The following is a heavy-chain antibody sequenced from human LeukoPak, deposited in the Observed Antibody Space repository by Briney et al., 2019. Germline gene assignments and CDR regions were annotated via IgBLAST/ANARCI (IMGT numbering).Heavy chain of an antibody. J-gene: IGHJ5*02. CDR1: GYTFTSYG. Sequence: ASVKVSCKASGYTFTSYGISWVRQAPGQGLEWMGWISAYNGNTNYVQKLQGRVTMTTDTSTTTAYMELRSLRSDDTAVYYCAIEGYCSGGSCPGWFDPWGQGTLVTVSS. D-gene: IGHD2-15*01. CDR2: ISAYNGNT. CDR3: AIEGYCSGGSCPGWFDP. V-gene: IGHV1-18*01.